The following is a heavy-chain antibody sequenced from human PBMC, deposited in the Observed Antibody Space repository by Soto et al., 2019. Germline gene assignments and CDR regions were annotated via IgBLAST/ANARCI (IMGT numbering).Heavy chain of an antibody. CDR2: ISGSGDST. CDR3: AKAGMIVVVDECFDY. V-gene: IGHV3-23*01. CDR1: GFTFTSYV. J-gene: IGHJ4*02. Sequence: GGSLRLSCAASGFTFTSYVMSWVRQAPGKGLEWVSAISGSGDSTYYADSVKGRFTISRDNSKNTLYLQMNSLRAEDTAVYYCAKAGMIVVVDECFDYWGQGTLVTVSS. D-gene: IGHD3-22*01.